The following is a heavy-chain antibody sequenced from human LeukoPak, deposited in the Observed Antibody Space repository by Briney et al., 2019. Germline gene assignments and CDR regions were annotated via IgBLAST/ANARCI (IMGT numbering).Heavy chain of an antibody. D-gene: IGHD6-13*01. CDR3: ARAEIHSSWYLDYYYYYMDV. J-gene: IGHJ6*03. CDR1: GFTFSSYW. CDR2: IKQDGSEK. Sequence: PGGSLRLSCAASGFTFSSYWMSWVRQAPGKGLEWVANIKQDGSEKYYVDSVKGRFTISRDNAKNSLYLQMNSLRAEDTAVYYCARAEIHSSWYLDYYYYYMDVWGKGTTVTVSS. V-gene: IGHV3-7*01.